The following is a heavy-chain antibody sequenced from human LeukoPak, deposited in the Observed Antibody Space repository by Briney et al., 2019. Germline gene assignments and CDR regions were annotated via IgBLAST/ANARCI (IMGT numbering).Heavy chain of an antibody. V-gene: IGHV1-18*01. CDR1: GYTFSSYG. CDR2: ISGYNGNT. J-gene: IGHJ6*03. Sequence: ASVTVSCKASGYTFSSYGISWVRQAPGQGLEWMGWISGYNGNTNYAQKLQGRVTMTSDTSTSTAYMELRSLRSDDTAVYYCARDLHRVVVRGVPHYYYYMDVWGKGTTVTISS. CDR3: ARDLHRVVVRGVPHYYYYMDV. D-gene: IGHD3-10*01.